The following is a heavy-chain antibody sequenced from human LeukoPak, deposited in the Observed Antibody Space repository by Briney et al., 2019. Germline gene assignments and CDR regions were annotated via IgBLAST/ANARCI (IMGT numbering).Heavy chain of an antibody. Sequence: GGSLRLSCAASGFTFSSYAMHWVRQAPGKGLEWVAVISYDGSNKYYADSVKGRFTISRDNSKNTLYLQMNSLRAEDTAVYYCARDLRSSGWYEASIDYWGQGTLVTVSS. CDR2: ISYDGSNK. D-gene: IGHD6-19*01. CDR3: ARDLRSSGWYEASIDY. CDR1: GFTFSSYA. V-gene: IGHV3-30-3*01. J-gene: IGHJ4*02.